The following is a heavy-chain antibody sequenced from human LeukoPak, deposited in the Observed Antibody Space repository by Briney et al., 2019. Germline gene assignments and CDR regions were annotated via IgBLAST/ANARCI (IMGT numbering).Heavy chain of an antibody. CDR3: ARGRAVAGTDY. D-gene: IGHD6-19*01. V-gene: IGHV4-59*11. J-gene: IGHJ4*02. Sequence: SETLSLTCTVSGGSISSHYWSWIRQPPGKGLEWIGYIYYSGSTNYNPSLKSRVTISVDTSKNQFSLKLSSVTAADTAVYYCARGRAVAGTDYWGQGTLVTVSS. CDR2: IYYSGST. CDR1: GGSISSHY.